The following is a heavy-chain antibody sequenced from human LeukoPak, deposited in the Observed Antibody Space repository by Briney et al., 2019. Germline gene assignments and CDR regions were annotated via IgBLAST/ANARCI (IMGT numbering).Heavy chain of an antibody. V-gene: IGHV3-7*05. CDR1: GFTFGTSW. CDR2: IKQDGSEN. CDR3: TGPRFDP. J-gene: IGHJ5*02. Sequence: AGGSLRLSCAASGFTFGTSWMSWVRQAPGKGLEWVDNIKQDGSENYYVHSVKGRFTISRDNAKNSLYLKMNSLRAEDTAVYFCTGPRFDPWGQGTLVTVSS.